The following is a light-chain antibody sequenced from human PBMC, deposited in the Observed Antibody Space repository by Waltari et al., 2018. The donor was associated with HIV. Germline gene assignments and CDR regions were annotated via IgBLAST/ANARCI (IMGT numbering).Light chain of an antibody. V-gene: IGLV2-14*03. CDR2: DVF. J-gene: IGLJ2*01. CDR3: SSYTTTNTII. CDR1: SSDIGAYEY. Sequence: QSALTQPASVSGSPGQSITISCTGTSSDIGAYEYVSWYRQHPDKAPQLLIYDVFYRPSGVSHRCSGSKSGNTASLTISGLQAEDEAVYSCSSYTTTNTIIFGGGTKLTVL.